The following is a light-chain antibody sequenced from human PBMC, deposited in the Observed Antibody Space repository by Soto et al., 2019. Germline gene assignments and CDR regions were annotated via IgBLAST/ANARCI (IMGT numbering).Light chain of an antibody. CDR2: AAS. Sequence: DIQLTQSPSLLSASVGDRVTITCRASQGIDSYLAWYQQKPGKAPKFLIYAASTLRGEVPSRFSGSGSGTEFTLTISSLQPEDFATYYCQGLNDYPITFGQGTRLEIK. CDR1: QGIDSY. V-gene: IGKV1-9*01. CDR3: QGLNDYPIT. J-gene: IGKJ5*01.